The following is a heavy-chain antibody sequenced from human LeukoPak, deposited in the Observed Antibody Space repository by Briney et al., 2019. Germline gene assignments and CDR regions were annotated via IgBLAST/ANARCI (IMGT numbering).Heavy chain of an antibody. V-gene: IGHV4-59*08. J-gene: IGHJ5*02. Sequence: SETLSLTCTVSGGSISSYYWTWIRQPPGKGLEWIGYIYNSESTNYNPSLKSRVTISVDTSKNQFSLKLSSVTAADTAVYYCAKGSWGVGATSTWFDPWGQGTLVTVSS. CDR1: GGSISSYY. CDR2: IYNSEST. D-gene: IGHD1-26*01. CDR3: AKGSWGVGATSTWFDP.